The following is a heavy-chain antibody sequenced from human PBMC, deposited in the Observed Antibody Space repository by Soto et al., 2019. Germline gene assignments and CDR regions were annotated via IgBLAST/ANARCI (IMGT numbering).Heavy chain of an antibody. CDR2: IYYSGST. J-gene: IGHJ1*01. CDR3: GRGLKYCSSTSCYPGYKGRDV. CDR1: GGSISSYY. Sequence: SETLSLTCTVSGGSISSYYWSWIRQPPGKGLEWIGYIYYSGSTNYNPSLKSRVTISVDTSKNQFSLKLSSVTAADTAVYYCGRGLKYCSSTSCYPGYKGRDVGGKGTLVPLSS. V-gene: IGHV4-59*01. D-gene: IGHD2-2*01.